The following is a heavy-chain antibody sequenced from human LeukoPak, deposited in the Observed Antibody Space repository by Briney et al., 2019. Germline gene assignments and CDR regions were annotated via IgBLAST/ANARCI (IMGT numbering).Heavy chain of an antibody. CDR2: ISWDGGST. J-gene: IGHJ4*02. CDR1: GFTFDDYA. V-gene: IGHV3-43D*03. Sequence: PGGSLRLSCAASGFTFDDYAMHWVRQAPGKGLEWVSLISWDGGSTYYADSVKGRFTISRDNSKNSLYLQMNSLRAEDTALYYCAKSPYSSMYYFDYWGQGTLVTVSS. CDR3: AKSPYSSMYYFDY. D-gene: IGHD4-11*01.